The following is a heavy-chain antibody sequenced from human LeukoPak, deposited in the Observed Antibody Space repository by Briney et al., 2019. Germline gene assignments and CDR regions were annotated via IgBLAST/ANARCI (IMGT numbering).Heavy chain of an antibody. J-gene: IGHJ4*02. D-gene: IGHD3-10*01. CDR1: GFTFSTHA. CDR3: ARGRTMGDY. Sequence: GGSLRLSCAASGFTFSTHAMSWVRQAPGKGLEWVSCISSSSDYISYADSVKGRFTISRDNAKNSLFLQMNSLRAEDTAVYYCARGRTMGDYWGQGTLVTVSS. CDR2: ISSSSDYI. V-gene: IGHV3-21*01.